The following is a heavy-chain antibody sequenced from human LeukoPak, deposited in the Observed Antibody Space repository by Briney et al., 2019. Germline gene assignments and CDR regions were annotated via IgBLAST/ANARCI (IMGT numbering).Heavy chain of an antibody. CDR3: ARASLNYYYYMDV. D-gene: IGHD3-9*01. V-gene: IGHV3-74*01. Sequence: GGSLRLSCAASGFTFSSYWMHWVRHAPGKGLVWVSRINSDGSSTSYADSVKGRFTISRDNAKNTLYLQMNSLRAEDTAVYYCARASLNYYYYMDVWGKGTTVTVSS. CDR1: GFTFSSYW. CDR2: INSDGSST. J-gene: IGHJ6*03.